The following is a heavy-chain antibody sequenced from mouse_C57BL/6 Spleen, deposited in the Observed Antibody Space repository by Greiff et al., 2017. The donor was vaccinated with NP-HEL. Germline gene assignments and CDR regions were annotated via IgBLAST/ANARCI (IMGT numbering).Heavy chain of an antibody. D-gene: IGHD3-2*02. Sequence: VQLQQPGAELVRPGSSVKLSCKASGYTFTSYWMHWVKQRPIQGLEWIGNIDPSDSETHYNQKFKDKATLTVDKSSSTAYMQLSSLTSEDSAVYYCARGSGYLHFDYWGQGTTLTVSS. CDR1: GYTFTSYW. V-gene: IGHV1-52*01. CDR2: IDPSDSET. J-gene: IGHJ2*01. CDR3: ARGSGYLHFDY.